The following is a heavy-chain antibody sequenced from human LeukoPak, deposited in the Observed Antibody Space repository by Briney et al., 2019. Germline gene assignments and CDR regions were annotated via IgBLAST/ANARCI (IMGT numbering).Heavy chain of an antibody. CDR2: IYYSGST. V-gene: IGHV4-39*07. CDR3: ARALEHYYGSGSYLDY. CDR1: GGSISSSSYY. D-gene: IGHD3-10*01. J-gene: IGHJ4*02. Sequence: SETLSLTCTVSGGSISSSSYYWGWIRQPPGKGLEWIGSIYYSGSTYYNPSLKSRVTISVDTSENQFSLKLSSVTAADTAVYYCARALEHYYGSGSYLDYWGQGTLVTVSS.